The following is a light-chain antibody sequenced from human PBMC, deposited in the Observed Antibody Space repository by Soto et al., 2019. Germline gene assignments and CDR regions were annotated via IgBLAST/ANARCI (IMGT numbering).Light chain of an antibody. J-gene: IGKJ3*01. CDR2: DAS. Sequence: EIVLTQSPATLSLSPGERATLSCRASQSVGSYLAWFQQKPGQAPRLLIYDASNRATDIPARFSGSGSGTDFTITISSLEPEDFAVYYCQHRNNWLGFTFGPGTKVDIK. CDR3: QHRNNWLGFT. CDR1: QSVGSY. V-gene: IGKV3-11*01.